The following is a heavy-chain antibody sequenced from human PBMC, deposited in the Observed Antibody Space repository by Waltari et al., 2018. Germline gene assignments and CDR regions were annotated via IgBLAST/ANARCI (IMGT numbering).Heavy chain of an antibody. J-gene: IGHJ4*02. CDR2: ISGSGGST. Sequence: EVQLLESGGGLVQPGGSLRLSCAASGFTFSSYAMSWVRQAPGKGLEWVSAISGSGGSTYYADSVKGRFTISRDKSKNTLYLQMNSLRAEDTAVYYCAKDRYEQWLGTCFDYWGQGTLVTVSS. CDR1: GFTFSSYA. CDR3: AKDRYEQWLGTCFDY. V-gene: IGHV3-23*01. D-gene: IGHD6-19*01.